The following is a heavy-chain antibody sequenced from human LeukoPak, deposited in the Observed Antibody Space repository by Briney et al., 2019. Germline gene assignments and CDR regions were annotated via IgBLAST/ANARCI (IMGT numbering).Heavy chain of an antibody. V-gene: IGHV3-23*01. D-gene: IGHD4-11*01. CDR2: ISGSGGST. CDR1: GITFSSYG. Sequence: GGSLRLSCAASGITFSSYGMTWVRQAPGKGLEWVSAISGSGGSTYYADSVKGRFTISRDNSKNTLYLQMNSLRAEDTAVYYCAKDRIPTVTKTFDPWGQGTLVTVSS. CDR3: AKDRIPTVTKTFDP. J-gene: IGHJ5*02.